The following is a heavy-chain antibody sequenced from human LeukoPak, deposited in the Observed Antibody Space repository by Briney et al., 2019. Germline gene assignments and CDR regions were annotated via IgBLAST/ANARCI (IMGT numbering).Heavy chain of an antibody. CDR2: ISYDGSNK. CDR1: GFSFSSYG. D-gene: IGHD6-19*01. CDR3: ARDSDSSGWPLDY. Sequence: GRSLRLSCAASGFSFSSYGMHWVPQAPGKGREWVAVISYDGSNKYYADSVKGRFTISRDNSNNTLYLQMNSLRADDTAVYYCARDSDSSGWPLDYWGQGTLVTVSS. V-gene: IGHV3-33*01. J-gene: IGHJ4*02.